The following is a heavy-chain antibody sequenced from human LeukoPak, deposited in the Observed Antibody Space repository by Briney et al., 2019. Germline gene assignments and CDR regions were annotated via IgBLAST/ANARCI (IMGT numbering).Heavy chain of an antibody. D-gene: IGHD6-19*01. V-gene: IGHV4-34*01. J-gene: IGHJ6*02. CDR3: ARIPYSSGSYDHYYGMDV. CDR2: INHSGST. Sequence: SGTLSLTCAVYGGSFSGYYWSWVRQPPGKGLEWIGEINHSGSTNYNPSLKSRVTISVDTSKNQFSLKLSSVTAADTAVYYCARIPYSSGSYDHYYGMDVWGQGTTVTVSS. CDR1: GGSFSGYY.